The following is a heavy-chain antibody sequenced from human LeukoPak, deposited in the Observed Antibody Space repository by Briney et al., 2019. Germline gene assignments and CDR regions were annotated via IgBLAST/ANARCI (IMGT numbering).Heavy chain of an antibody. Sequence: PGGSLRLSCAASGFTFSSYWMSWVRQAPGKGLEWVANIKQDGSEKYYVDSVKGRFTISRDNAKNSLYLQMNSLRAEDTAVYYCVRDLMGAGGTTAYFHHWGQGTLVTVSS. CDR2: IKQDGSEK. D-gene: IGHD1-1*01. CDR1: GFTFSSYW. J-gene: IGHJ1*01. CDR3: VRDLMGAGGTTAYFHH. V-gene: IGHV3-7*01.